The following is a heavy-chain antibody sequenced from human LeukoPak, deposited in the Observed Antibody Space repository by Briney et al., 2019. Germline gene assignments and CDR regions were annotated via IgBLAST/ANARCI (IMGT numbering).Heavy chain of an antibody. CDR1: GGSISSYY. CDR2: MSTSGST. CDR3: ARDAGGPNWFDP. V-gene: IGHV4-4*07. Sequence: ESSETLSLTCTVSGGSISSYYWSWIRQPAGKGLEWIGRMSTSGSTNYNPSLKSRVTMSVDTSKNQFSLKLSSVTAAVTAVYYCARDAGGPNWFDPWGQGTLVTVSS. J-gene: IGHJ5*02. D-gene: IGHD2-15*01.